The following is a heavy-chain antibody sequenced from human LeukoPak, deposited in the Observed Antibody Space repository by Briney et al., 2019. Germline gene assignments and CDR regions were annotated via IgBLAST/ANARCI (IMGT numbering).Heavy chain of an antibody. CDR1: GFTFRSYA. Sequence: GGSLRLSCAASGFTFRSYAMTWVRQAPGKGLEWVSAIGTLGDIAYYADSVRGRFTTSRDNSKNTLYLQMTSLRAEDTAIYYCAKNASGGLDYWGQGTLVTVSP. CDR2: IGTLGDIA. D-gene: IGHD2-15*01. CDR3: AKNASGGLDY. J-gene: IGHJ4*02. V-gene: IGHV3-23*01.